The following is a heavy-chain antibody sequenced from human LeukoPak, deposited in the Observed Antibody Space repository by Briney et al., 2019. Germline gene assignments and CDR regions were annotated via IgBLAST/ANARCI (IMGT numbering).Heavy chain of an antibody. CDR2: ISVSGGST. Sequence: GGSLRLSCAASGFTFSSYAMNWVRQAPGQGLEWVSSISVSGGSTYCADSVKGRFTISRDNSKNTLYLQMNSLRAEDTAVYYCARDQAMGEFDYWGQGTLVTVSS. CDR3: ARDQAMGEFDY. J-gene: IGHJ4*02. V-gene: IGHV3-23*01. D-gene: IGHD3-16*01. CDR1: GFTFSSYA.